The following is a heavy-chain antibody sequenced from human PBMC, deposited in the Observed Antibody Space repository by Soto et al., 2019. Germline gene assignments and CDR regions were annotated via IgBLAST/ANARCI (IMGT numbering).Heavy chain of an antibody. D-gene: IGHD3-10*01. J-gene: IGHJ6*03. Sequence: EVQLVESGGGLVQPGDSLRLSCAASGFTIGDYCFHWVRQAPGKALEYISAISSYGGNIYYANSVKGRFTISRDNSKNTLYLQMGSLRAEDMGVYYCARDVGSGNYYKGVYYYYYMDVWGKGTTVTVSS. V-gene: IGHV3-64*01. CDR2: ISSYGGNI. CDR1: GFTIGDYC. CDR3: ARDVGSGNYYKGVYYYYYMDV.